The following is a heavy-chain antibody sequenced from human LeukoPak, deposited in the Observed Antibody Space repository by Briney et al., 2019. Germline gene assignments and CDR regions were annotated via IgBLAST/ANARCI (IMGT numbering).Heavy chain of an antibody. CDR2: IHYSGSP. D-gene: IGHD5-12*01. J-gene: IGHJ4*02. CDR3: ARVVRYSGYDQFDY. Sequence: PSETLSLTCTVSGGSISSYYWSWIRQPPGKGLEWIGYIHYSGSPNYNHSHKSRITISVDTSKNQFSLKLSSVTAADTAVYYCARVVRYSGYDQFDYWGQGTLVTVSS. CDR1: GGSISSYY. V-gene: IGHV4-59*01.